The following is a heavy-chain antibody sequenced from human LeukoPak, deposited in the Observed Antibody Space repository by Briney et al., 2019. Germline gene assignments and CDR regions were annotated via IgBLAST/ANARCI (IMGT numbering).Heavy chain of an antibody. Sequence: GGSLRLSCAASGFTVSSNFMSWVRQAPGKGLEWVSILYIGDTTYYADSVKGRFTISRDNSKNIVYLQLNSLGAEDTAIYYCARFRWGDYYYYGVDVWGQGTTVTVSS. CDR1: GFTVSSNF. J-gene: IGHJ6*02. CDR2: LYIGDTT. V-gene: IGHV3-66*01. D-gene: IGHD3-16*01. CDR3: ARFRWGDYYYYGVDV.